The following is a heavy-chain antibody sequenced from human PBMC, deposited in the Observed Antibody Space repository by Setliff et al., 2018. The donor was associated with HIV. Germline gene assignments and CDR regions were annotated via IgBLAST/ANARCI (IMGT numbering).Heavy chain of an antibody. V-gene: IGHV4-39*07. Sequence: SETLSLTCIVSGGSINSTSYYWAWIRQPPGKGLEWIVSIYYSGSTYYNPSLKSRVTITVDTSKNQFSLKLSSVTAADTAVYYCARTENYYGSGSHYYYYMDVWGKGTTVTVSS. J-gene: IGHJ6*03. D-gene: IGHD3-10*01. CDR2: IYYSGST. CDR1: GGSINSTSYY. CDR3: ARTENYYGSGSHYYYYMDV.